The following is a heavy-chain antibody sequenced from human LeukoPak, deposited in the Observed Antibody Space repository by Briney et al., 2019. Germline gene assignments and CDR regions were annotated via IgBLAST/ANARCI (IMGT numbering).Heavy chain of an antibody. CDR2: ISGSGAST. V-gene: IGHV3-23*01. D-gene: IGHD1-26*01. Sequence: GGSLRLSCLTSGFTFSTNAMSWVRQALGKGLEWISGISGSGASTYYADSVTGRFTISRDNSRNTLYLQMNSLRAEDTAVYYCARGAPLLWELLLFDYWGQGTLVTVSS. CDR1: GFTFSTNA. CDR3: ARGAPLLWELLLFDY. J-gene: IGHJ4*02.